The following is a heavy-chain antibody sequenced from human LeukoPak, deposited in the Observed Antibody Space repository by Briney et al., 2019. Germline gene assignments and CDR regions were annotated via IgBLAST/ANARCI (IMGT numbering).Heavy chain of an antibody. CDR2: IYPGDSDT. CDR1: GYSFTSYW. Sequence: PGEPLKFSCKGSGYSFTSYWIGWVRQMPGKGLEWMGIIYPGDSDTRYSPSFQGQVTISADKSISTAYLQWSSLKASDTAMYYCARRLSWGDPHFDDGGQGTLVTVSS. V-gene: IGHV5-51*01. CDR3: ARRLSWGDPHFDD. D-gene: IGHD6-13*01. J-gene: IGHJ4*02.